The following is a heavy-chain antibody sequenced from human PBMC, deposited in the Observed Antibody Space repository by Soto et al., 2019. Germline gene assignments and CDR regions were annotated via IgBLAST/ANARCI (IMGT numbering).Heavy chain of an antibody. CDR2: ISSSSSTI. D-gene: IGHD2-15*01. V-gene: IGHV3-48*01. CDR1: GFTFSSYS. CDR3: ARAWEYCSGGSCYSDDYMDV. Sequence: EVQLVESGGGLVQPGGSLRLSCAASGFTFSSYSMNWVRQAPGKGLEWVSYISSSSSTIYYADSVKGRFTISRDNAKKSLYLQMTSLRAEETAVYYCARAWEYCSGGSCYSDDYMDVWGKGTTVTVSS. J-gene: IGHJ6*03.